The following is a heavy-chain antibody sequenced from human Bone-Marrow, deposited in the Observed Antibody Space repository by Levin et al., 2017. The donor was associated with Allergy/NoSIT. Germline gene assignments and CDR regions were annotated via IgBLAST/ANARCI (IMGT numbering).Heavy chain of an antibody. CDR3: ARGSRPDAFDI. CDR2: ISYDGSNK. Sequence: SCAASGFTFSSYAMHWVRQAPGKGLEWVAVISYDGSNKYYADSVKGRFTISRDNSKNTLYLQMNSLRAEDTAVYYCARGSRPDAFDIWGQGTMVTVSS. J-gene: IGHJ3*02. V-gene: IGHV3-30-3*01. CDR1: GFTFSSYA.